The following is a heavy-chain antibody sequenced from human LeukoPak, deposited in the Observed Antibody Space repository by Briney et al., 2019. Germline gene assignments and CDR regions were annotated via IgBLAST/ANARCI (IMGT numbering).Heavy chain of an antibody. D-gene: IGHD6-13*01. J-gene: IGHJ4*02. V-gene: IGHV4-59*01. Sequence: SETLSLTCTVSGGSISSYYWSWIRQPPGKGLEWIGYIYYSEGTNYNPSLKSRVTISVDTSKNQFSLRLSSVTAADTAVYYCARVTGYVMEDYFDYWGQGTLVTVSS. CDR3: ARVTGYVMEDYFDY. CDR2: IYYSEGT. CDR1: GGSISSYY.